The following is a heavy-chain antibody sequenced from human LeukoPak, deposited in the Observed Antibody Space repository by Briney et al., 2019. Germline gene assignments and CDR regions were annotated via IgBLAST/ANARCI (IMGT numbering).Heavy chain of an antibody. Sequence: GGSLRLSCVISGYTFTHYGFHWVRQAPGKALEWVAYISYNGNYMYEDSVKGRFTISRDNSKSTLQLQMNGLRAEDTAVYYCARDPLDISRWTNAFDIWGQGTTVIVS. CDR2: ISYNGNYM. V-gene: IGHV3-30*03. D-gene: IGHD5-12*01. J-gene: IGHJ3*02. CDR3: ARDPLDISRWTNAFDI. CDR1: GYTFTHYG.